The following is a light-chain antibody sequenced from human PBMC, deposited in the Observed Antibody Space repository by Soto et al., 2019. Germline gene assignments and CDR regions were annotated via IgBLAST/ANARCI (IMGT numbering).Light chain of an antibody. Sequence: QSVLTQPPSVSGAPGQRVTISCTGSSSNIGTGYDVHWYQLLPGTAPKLLIYGDSNRPSGVPDRFSGSKSGTSASLAITGLQAEDEADYYCQSYDTSLSAVVLGGGTQLTVL. V-gene: IGLV1-40*01. CDR2: GDS. CDR1: SSNIGTGYD. J-gene: IGLJ2*01. CDR3: QSYDTSLSAVV.